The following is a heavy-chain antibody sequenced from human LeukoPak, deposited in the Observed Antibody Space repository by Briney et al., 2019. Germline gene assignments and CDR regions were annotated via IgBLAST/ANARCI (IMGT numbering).Heavy chain of an antibody. V-gene: IGHV4-59*01. CDR1: GGSISSYY. D-gene: IGHD3-3*01. Sequence: SETPSLTCTVSGGSISSYYWSWIRQPPGKGLEWIGYIYYSGSTNYNPSLKSRVTISVDTSKNQFSLKLSSVTAADTAVYYCARGIFGVVPKTFDYWGQGTQVTVSS. CDR3: ARGIFGVVPKTFDY. J-gene: IGHJ4*02. CDR2: IYYSGST.